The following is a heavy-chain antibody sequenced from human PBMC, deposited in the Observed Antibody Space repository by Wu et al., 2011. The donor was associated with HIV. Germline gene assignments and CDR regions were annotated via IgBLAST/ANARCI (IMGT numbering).Heavy chain of an antibody. CDR3: ARVIGTVAANWVDP. V-gene: IGHV1-2*02. CDR1: GYMFNSYY. CDR2: INPNSGGT. J-gene: IGHJ5*02. Sequence: QVQLVQSGAEAKKPGASVKVSCKASGYMFNSYYMHWVRQVPGQGLEWMGWINPNSGGTNYAQKFQGRVTMTTDTSTSTAYMELRSLRSDDTAVYYCARVIGTVAANWVDPWGQGTLVTVSS. D-gene: IGHD4-23*01.